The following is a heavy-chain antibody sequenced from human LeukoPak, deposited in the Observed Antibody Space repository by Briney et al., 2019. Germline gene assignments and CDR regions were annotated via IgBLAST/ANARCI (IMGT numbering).Heavy chain of an antibody. D-gene: IGHD6-19*01. CDR1: GFTFSDYY. CDR2: IKQDGGEK. Sequence: GGSLRLSCAASGFTFSDYYMSWIRQAPGKGLEWVANIKQDGGEKNYVDSVKGRFTISRDNAKNSLYLQMNSLRVEDTAVYYCARLEQWLTPYWGQGTLVTVSS. J-gene: IGHJ4*02. V-gene: IGHV3-7*01. CDR3: ARLEQWLTPY.